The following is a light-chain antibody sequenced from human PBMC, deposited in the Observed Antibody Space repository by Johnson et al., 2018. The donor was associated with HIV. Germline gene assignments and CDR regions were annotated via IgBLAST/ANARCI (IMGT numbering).Light chain of an antibody. J-gene: IGLJ1*01. V-gene: IGLV1-51*01. CDR3: GTWDSSLSAGV. CDR1: NSNIGNNY. CDR2: DNT. Sequence: QSLLTQPPSVSAAPGQKVTISCSGSNSNIGNNYVSWFQQLPGTAPKLLIYDNTKRPSGIPDRFSGSKSGASATLGITGLQTGDEADYYCGTWDSSLSAGVFGTGTTVTVL.